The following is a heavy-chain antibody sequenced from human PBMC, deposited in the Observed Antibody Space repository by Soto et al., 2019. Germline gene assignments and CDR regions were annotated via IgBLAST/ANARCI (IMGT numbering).Heavy chain of an antibody. J-gene: IGHJ3*02. V-gene: IGHV4-59*01. D-gene: IGHD1-26*01. CDR2: IYDSVTT. CDR1: GGSISSYY. Sequence: SETLSLTCTVSGGSISSYYWSWIRQPPGKGLEWIGYIYDSVTTNYTSSLESRLTISVDTSKNLFSLRLSSVTAADTAVYYCAGADSGNYYHGFQMWGQGKMVTVSS. CDR3: AGADSGNYYHGFQM.